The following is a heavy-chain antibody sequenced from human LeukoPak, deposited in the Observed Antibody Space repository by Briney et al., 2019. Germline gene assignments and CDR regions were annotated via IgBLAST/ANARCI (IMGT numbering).Heavy chain of an antibody. CDR3: ATPPRGDYSSGWNDAFDI. J-gene: IGHJ3*02. V-gene: IGHV1-2*02. Sequence: GASLKVSCKASGYTFNGYYMHWVRQAPGQGLEWMGWINPNSGGTNYAQKFQGRVTMTRDTSISTAYMELSRLRSDDTAVYYCATPPRGDYSSGWNDAFDIWGQGTMVTVSS. D-gene: IGHD6-19*01. CDR2: INPNSGGT. CDR1: GYTFNGYY.